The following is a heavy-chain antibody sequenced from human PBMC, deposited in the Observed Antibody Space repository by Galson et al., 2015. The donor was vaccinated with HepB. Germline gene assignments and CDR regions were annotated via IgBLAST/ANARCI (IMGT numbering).Heavy chain of an antibody. CDR1: GFTFNSYA. CDR3: AKGRNGGCYYIDY. D-gene: IGHD2-15*01. Sequence: SLRLSCAVSGFTFNSYAMHWVRQAPGRGLEWVAIISFDETNEKYADSVKGRFTISRDNSKNTLYLQMNSLRVDDTAVYYCAKGRNGGCYYIDYWGQGTLVTVSS. V-gene: IGHV3-33*05. CDR2: ISFDETNE. J-gene: IGHJ4*02.